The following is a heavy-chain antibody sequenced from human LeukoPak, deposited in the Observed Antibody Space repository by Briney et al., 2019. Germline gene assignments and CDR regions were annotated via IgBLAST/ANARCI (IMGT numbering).Heavy chain of an antibody. J-gene: IGHJ3*02. Sequence: ASVKVSCKASGYTFTGYYMHWVRQAPGQGLEWMGWINPNSGGTNYAQKFQGRVTMTRDTSLSTAYMELSRLGSDDTAVYSCARELDYGGNREAFDIWGQGTMVTVSS. CDR3: ARELDYGGNREAFDI. CDR1: GYTFTGYY. D-gene: IGHD4-23*01. CDR2: INPNSGGT. V-gene: IGHV1-2*02.